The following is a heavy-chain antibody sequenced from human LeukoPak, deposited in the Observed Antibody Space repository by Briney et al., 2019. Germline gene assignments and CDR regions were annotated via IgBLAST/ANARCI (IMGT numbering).Heavy chain of an antibody. V-gene: IGHV4-39*07. J-gene: IGHJ6*03. Sequence: ASETLSLTCTVSGGSISSSSYYWGWIRQPPGKGLEWIGSIYYSGSTYYNPSLKSRVTISVDTSKNQFSLKLSSVTAADTAVYYCARSNYDFWSGIYYYYYMDVWGKGTTVTVSS. CDR2: IYYSGST. D-gene: IGHD3-3*01. CDR1: GGSISSSSYY. CDR3: ARSNYDFWSGIYYYYYMDV.